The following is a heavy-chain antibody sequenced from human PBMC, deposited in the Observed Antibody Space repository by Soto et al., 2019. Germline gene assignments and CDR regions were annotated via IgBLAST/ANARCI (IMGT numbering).Heavy chain of an antibody. J-gene: IGHJ6*03. CDR1: GYTFTSYD. D-gene: IGHD3-3*01. CDR2: MNPNSGNT. Sequence: ASVKVSCKASGYTFTSYDINWGRQATGQGLEWMGWMNPNSGNTGYAQKFQGRVTMTRNTSISTAYMELSSLRSEDTAVYYCARGRDYDFWSGPDYYYYYMDVWGKGTTVTVSS. CDR3: ARGRDYDFWSGPDYYYYYMDV. V-gene: IGHV1-8*01.